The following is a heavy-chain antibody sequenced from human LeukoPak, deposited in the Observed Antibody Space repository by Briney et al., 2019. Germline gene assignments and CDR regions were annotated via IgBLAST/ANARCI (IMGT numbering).Heavy chain of an antibody. V-gene: IGHV3-74*01. J-gene: IGHJ4*02. CDR1: GFTFSSYF. Sequence: GGSLRLSCSASGFTFSSYFMHWVRQAPGKGLVWVSRINNYGSSTNYADSVKGRFTISRDNAKNTLYLQMNSLRVEDAAVYYFAAELSSPPFDYWGRGTLVTVSS. CDR2: INNYGSST. CDR3: AAELSSPPFDY. D-gene: IGHD6-13*01.